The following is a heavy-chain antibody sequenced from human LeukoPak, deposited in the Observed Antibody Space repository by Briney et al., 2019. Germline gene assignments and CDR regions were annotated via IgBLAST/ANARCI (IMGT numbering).Heavy chain of an antibody. V-gene: IGHV3-11*06. CDR3: ARDRYYYDSSGAFDY. J-gene: IGHJ4*02. CDR1: GFTFSDYY. CDR2: ISSSSSYT. D-gene: IGHD3-22*01. Sequence: PGGSLRLSCAASGFTFSDYYMSWIRQAPGKGLEWVSYISSSSSYTNYADSVKGRFTISRDNAKNSLYLQMNSLRAEDTAVYYCARDRYYYDSSGAFDYWGQGTLVTVSS.